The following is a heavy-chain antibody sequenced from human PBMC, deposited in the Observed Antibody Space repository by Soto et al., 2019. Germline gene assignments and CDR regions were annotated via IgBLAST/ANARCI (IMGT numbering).Heavy chain of an antibody. CDR2: IYYSGST. D-gene: IGHD4-17*01. Sequence: QVQLQESGPGLVKPSETLSLTCTVSGGSISSYYWSWIRQPPGKGLEWIGYIYYSGSTNYNPSLKSRVPISVDTSKNQFSRKLSSVTAADTAVYFCARRYGGSFDFWGQGTLVTVSS. V-gene: IGHV4-59*08. CDR1: GGSISSYY. J-gene: IGHJ4*02. CDR3: ARRYGGSFDF.